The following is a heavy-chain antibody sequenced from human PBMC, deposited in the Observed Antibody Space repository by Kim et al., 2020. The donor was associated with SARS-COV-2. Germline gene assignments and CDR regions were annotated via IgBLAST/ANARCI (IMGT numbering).Heavy chain of an antibody. CDR3: TREIAAAGLNWFDP. Sequence: SETLSLTCAVSGASINSGGYFWSWVRQRAGKGLEWIGYIHYSGDTYYNAPLKSRVTMSIDTSRNQFSLTLNSMTAAATAVYYCTREIAAAGLNWFDPWGHGAQVTVSS. V-gene: IGHV4-31*11. CDR1: GASINSGGYF. D-gene: IGHD6-13*01. J-gene: IGHJ5*02. CDR2: IHYSGDT.